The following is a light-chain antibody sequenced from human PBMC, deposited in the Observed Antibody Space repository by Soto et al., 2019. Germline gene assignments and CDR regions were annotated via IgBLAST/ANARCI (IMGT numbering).Light chain of an antibody. J-gene: IGLJ1*01. Sequence: QSALTQPASVSGSPGQSITISCTGTSSDIGGYNFVSWYQQHPGKAPKLILYEVSWRPSGVSNRFSGSKSGNTASLTISGLQPEDEADYYCTSYTSSITYVFGTGTKLTVL. CDR3: TSYTSSITYV. CDR2: EVS. CDR1: SSDIGGYNF. V-gene: IGLV2-14*01.